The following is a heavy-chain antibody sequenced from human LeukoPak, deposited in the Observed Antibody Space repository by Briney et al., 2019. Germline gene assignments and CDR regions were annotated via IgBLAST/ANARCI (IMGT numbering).Heavy chain of an antibody. CDR1: GDSISSYY. J-gene: IGHJ4*02. V-gene: IGHV4-4*07. D-gene: IGHD6-13*01. CDR2: IHPSGST. Sequence: PSETLSLTCTVSGDSISSYYWSWVRQPAGKGLEWIGRIHPSGSTNYNPSLKSRVTLSVDTSKNQFSLKLSSVTAADTAVYYCARMGQLGLFDYWGQGTLVTVSS. CDR3: ARMGQLGLFDY.